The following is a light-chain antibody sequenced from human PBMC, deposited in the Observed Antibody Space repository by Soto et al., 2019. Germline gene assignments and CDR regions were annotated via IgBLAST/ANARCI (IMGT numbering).Light chain of an antibody. J-gene: IGLJ1*01. CDR1: SSDVGAYNF. V-gene: IGLV2-14*01. CDR2: EVT. Sequence: QSVVTQPACVSGSPGQSITISCTGTSSDVGAYNFVSWYQHHPGRAPKLIIYEVTIRPSGVSHRFSGSKSGNTASLTISGLQAEDEADYYCSSYTTSSPYVFGRGTKLTVL. CDR3: SSYTTSSPYV.